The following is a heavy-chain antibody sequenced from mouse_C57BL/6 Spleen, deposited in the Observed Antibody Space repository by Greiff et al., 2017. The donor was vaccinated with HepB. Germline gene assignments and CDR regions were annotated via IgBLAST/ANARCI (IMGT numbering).Heavy chain of an antibody. CDR2: IDPSDSET. Sequence: QVQLQQPGAELVRPGSSVKLSCKASGYTFTSYWMHWVKQRPIQGLEWIGNIDPSDSETHYNQKFKDKATLTVDKSSSTAYMQLSSLTSEDSAVYYCARDISGYYAMDYWGQGTSVTVSS. D-gene: IGHD3-2*02. CDR3: ARDISGYYAMDY. CDR1: GYTFTSYW. V-gene: IGHV1-52*01. J-gene: IGHJ4*01.